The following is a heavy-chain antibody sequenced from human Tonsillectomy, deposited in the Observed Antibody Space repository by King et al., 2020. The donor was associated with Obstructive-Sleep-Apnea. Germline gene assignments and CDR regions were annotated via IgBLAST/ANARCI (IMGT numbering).Heavy chain of an antibody. CDR1: VFTFSSYA. CDR2: ISGSGGST. CDR3: AKTLYYSGSYYAFDY. V-gene: IGHV3-23*04. Sequence: VQLVESGGGLVQPGGSLRLSCAASVFTFSSYAMSWVRQASGKGLEWVSPISGSGGSTYYADSVKGRFTISRDNSKKPLYLQMNSLIAEDTAVYYCAKTLYYSGSYYAFDYWGQGTLVTVSS. J-gene: IGHJ4*02. D-gene: IGHD1-26*01.